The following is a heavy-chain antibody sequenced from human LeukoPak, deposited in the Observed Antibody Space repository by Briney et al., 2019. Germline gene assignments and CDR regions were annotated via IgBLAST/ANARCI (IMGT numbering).Heavy chain of an antibody. CDR1: GFSFTDYP. V-gene: IGHV3-21*05. Sequence: GGSLRLSCATSGFSFTDYPMNWVRQAPGKGLEWISNIRTTAEGAKYAYYADSVKGRFTISRDNSKNTLYLQMNSLRAEDTAMYYCARGDGYNFFDCWGQGVLVTVSS. CDR3: ARGDGYNFFDC. D-gene: IGHD5-24*01. CDR2: IRTTAEGAKYA. J-gene: IGHJ4*02.